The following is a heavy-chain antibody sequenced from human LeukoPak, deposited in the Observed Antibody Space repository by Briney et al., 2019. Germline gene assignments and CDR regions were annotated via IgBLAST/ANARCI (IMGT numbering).Heavy chain of an antibody. D-gene: IGHD3-22*01. V-gene: IGHV4-4*07. CDR2: IYTSGST. Sequence: SETLSLTCTVSGGSISSYYWSRIRQPAGKGLEGIGRIYTSGSTNYNPSLKSRVTMSVDTSKNQFSLKLSSVTAADTAVYYCARAFFTYYYDSSGYRTGYNWFDPWGQGTLVTVSS. CDR3: ARAFFTYYYDSSGYRTGYNWFDP. CDR1: GGSISSYY. J-gene: IGHJ5*02.